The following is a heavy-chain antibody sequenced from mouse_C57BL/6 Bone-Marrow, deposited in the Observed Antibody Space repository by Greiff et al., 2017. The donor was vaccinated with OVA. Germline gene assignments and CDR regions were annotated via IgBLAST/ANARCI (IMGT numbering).Heavy chain of an antibody. D-gene: IGHD2-2*01. V-gene: IGHV5-4*01. CDR3: ARDREGYPLMDY. CDR1: GFTFSSYA. J-gene: IGHJ4*01. CDR2: ISDGGSYT. Sequence: DVKLVESGGGLVKPGGSLKLSCAASGFTFSSYAMSWVRQTPEKRLEWVATISDGGSYTYYPDNVKGRFTISRDNAKNNLYLQMSHLKSEDTAMYYCARDREGYPLMDYWGQGTSVTVSS.